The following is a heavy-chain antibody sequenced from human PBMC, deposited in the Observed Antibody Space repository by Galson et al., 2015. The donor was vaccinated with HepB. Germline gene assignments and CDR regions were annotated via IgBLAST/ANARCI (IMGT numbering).Heavy chain of an antibody. J-gene: IGHJ6*02. D-gene: IGHD6-19*01. CDR3: ARGLISSSGFYYNYYGMHA. Sequence: SVKVSCKASGYTFSSYDINWVRQATGQGLEWMGWMNPKSGNTGYAQKFQGRVTMTRNTSRSTAYMELSSLRSEDTAVYYCARGLISSSGFYYNYYGMHAWGQGTTVTVSS. V-gene: IGHV1-8*01. CDR1: GYTFSSYD. CDR2: MNPKSGNT.